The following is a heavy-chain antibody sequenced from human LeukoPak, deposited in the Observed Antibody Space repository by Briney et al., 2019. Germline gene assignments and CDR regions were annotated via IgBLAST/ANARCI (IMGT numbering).Heavy chain of an antibody. J-gene: IGHJ3*02. CDR3: ARARYVNSFYAFDI. V-gene: IGHV4-59*01. CDR2: LSKSGNT. Sequence: SETLSLTCTVSGGSISSYYWSWIRLPPGKGLEWIGYLSKSGNTNYSPSLKSRVTMFGDTSKNQFFLKLSSVTAADTAVYYCARARYVNSFYAFDIWGQGTLVTVSS. D-gene: IGHD3-9*01. CDR1: GGSISSYY.